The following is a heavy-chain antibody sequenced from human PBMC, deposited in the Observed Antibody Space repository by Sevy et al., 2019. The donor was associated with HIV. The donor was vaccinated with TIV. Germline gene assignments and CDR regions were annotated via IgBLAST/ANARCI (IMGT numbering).Heavy chain of an antibody. Sequence: GGYLRLSCAASGFTFSSYAMHWVRQAPGKGLEWVAVISYDGSNKYYADSVKGRFTISRDNSKNTLYLQMNSLRAEDTAVYYCARDTTTPIWFGVRGVMEGYYGMDVWGQGTTVTVSS. CDR2: ISYDGSNK. CDR3: ARDTTTPIWFGVRGVMEGYYGMDV. J-gene: IGHJ6*02. CDR1: GFTFSSYA. V-gene: IGHV3-30*04. D-gene: IGHD3-10*01.